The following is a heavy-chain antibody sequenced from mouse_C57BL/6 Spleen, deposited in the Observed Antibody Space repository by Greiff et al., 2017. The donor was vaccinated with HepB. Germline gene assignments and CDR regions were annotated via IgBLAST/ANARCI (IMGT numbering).Heavy chain of an antibody. CDR1: GYTFTEYT. CDR2: FYPGSGSI. J-gene: IGHJ1*03. CDR3: ARHEGSLLWAYWYFDV. V-gene: IGHV1-62-2*01. Sequence: QVQLKESGAELVKPGASVKLSCKASGYTFTEYTIHWVKQRSGQGLEWIGWFYPGSGSIKYNEKFKDKATLTADTSSSTVYMELSRLTSEDSAVYFCARHEGSLLWAYWYFDVWGTGTTVTVSS. D-gene: IGHD2-10*01.